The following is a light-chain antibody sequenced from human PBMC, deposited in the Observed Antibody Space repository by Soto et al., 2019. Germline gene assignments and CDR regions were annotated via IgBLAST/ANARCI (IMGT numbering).Light chain of an antibody. V-gene: IGKV3-20*01. J-gene: IGKJ3*01. CDR3: QQFDSSPFT. CDR2: GAT. Sequence: EIVLTQSPGTLSLSPGERATLSCRASQSVSSTYVAWYQQKPGQAPRLLISGATRRATGIPDRFSVSGSGTDFTLTIRRLEPEDFAVYYCQQFDSSPFTFGPGTKVDIQ. CDR1: QSVSSTY.